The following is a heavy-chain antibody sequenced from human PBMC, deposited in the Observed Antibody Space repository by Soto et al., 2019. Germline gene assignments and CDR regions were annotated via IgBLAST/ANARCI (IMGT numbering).Heavy chain of an antibody. D-gene: IGHD4-17*01. CDR1: GFTFSSYG. Sequence: QVQLVESGGGVVQPGRSLRLSCAASGFTFSSYGMHWVRQAPGKELEWVAVISYDGSNKYYADSVKGRFTISRDNSKNTLYLQMNSLRAEDTAVYYCAPDYGAFDYWGQGTLVTVSS. CDR3: APDYGAFDY. J-gene: IGHJ4*02. V-gene: IGHV3-30*03. CDR2: ISYDGSNK.